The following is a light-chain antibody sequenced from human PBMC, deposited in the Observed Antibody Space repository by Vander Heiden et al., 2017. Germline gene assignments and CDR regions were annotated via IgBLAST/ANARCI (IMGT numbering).Light chain of an antibody. CDR2: EVS. J-gene: IGLJ3*02. V-gene: IGLV2-23*02. Sequence: SALTQPASVSGSPGQSITISCTGTSSDVGSYNLVSWYQQHPGKAPKLMIYEVSKRPSGVSNRSSGSKSGNTASLTISGLQAEDEADYYCCSYAGSSTPWVFGGGTKLTVL. CDR3: CSYAGSSTPWV. CDR1: SSDVGSYNL.